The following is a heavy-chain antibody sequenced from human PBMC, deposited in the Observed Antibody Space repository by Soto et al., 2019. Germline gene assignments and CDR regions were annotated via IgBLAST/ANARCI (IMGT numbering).Heavy chain of an antibody. CDR1: GGSISSYY. CDR3: ARTARETTVLDY. V-gene: IGHV4-59*08. D-gene: IGHD4-4*01. Sequence: PSETLSLTCTVSGGSISSYYWSWIRQPPGKGLEWIGYIYYSGSTNYNPSLRSRVTISVDTSKNQFSLKLSSVTAADTAVYYCARTARETTVLDYWGQGTQVTVSS. J-gene: IGHJ4*02. CDR2: IYYSGST.